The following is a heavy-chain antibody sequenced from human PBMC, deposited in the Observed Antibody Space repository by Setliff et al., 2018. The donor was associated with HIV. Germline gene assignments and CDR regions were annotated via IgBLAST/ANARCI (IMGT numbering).Heavy chain of an antibody. J-gene: IGHJ4*02. Sequence: PSETLSLTCTVSGGSISSGSYYWNWIRQPAGKGLEWIGRIYTSGSTNYNPSLKSRVTISVDTSKNQFSLKLSSVTAADTAVYYCARGRFHRLHRPYSGSGSLGIQYFDYWGQGTLVT. V-gene: IGHV4-61*02. CDR3: ARGRFHRLHRPYSGSGSLGIQYFDY. CDR2: IYTSGST. CDR1: GGSISSGSYY. D-gene: IGHD3-10*01.